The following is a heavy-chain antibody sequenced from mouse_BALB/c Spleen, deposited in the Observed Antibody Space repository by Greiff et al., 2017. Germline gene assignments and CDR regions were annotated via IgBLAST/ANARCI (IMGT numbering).Heavy chain of an antibody. CDR2: IYWDDDK. D-gene: IGHD2-4*01. Sequence: QVQLKESGPGILQPSQTLSLTCSFSGFSLSTSGMGVSWIRQPSGKGLEWLAHIYWDDDKRYNPSLKSRLTISKDTSSNQVFLKITSVDTADTATYYCARTPPMIRGWFAYWGQGTLVTVSA. V-gene: IGHV8-12*01. CDR3: ARTPPMIRGWFAY. CDR1: GFSLSTSGMG. J-gene: IGHJ3*01.